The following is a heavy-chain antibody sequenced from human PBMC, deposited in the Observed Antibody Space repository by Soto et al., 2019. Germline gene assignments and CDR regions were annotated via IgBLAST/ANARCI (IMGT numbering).Heavy chain of an antibody. CDR2: INPNSGDT. D-gene: IGHD6-19*01. CDR3: AVAGLPFEY. Sequence: QVPLVQSGAEVKKPGASVKVSCKAPGYTFTGYYIHWVRQAPGQGLEWMALINPNSGDTNHAQKFQGRVTLTRDTSINTVYMEVTSLRFDDTAVYYCAVAGLPFEYWGQGTLVTVSS. V-gene: IGHV1-2*02. J-gene: IGHJ4*02. CDR1: GYTFTGYY.